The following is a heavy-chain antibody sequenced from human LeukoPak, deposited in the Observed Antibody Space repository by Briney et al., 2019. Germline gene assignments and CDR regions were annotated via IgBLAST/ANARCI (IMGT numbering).Heavy chain of an antibody. Sequence: SETLSLTCTVSGGSISSYYWSWIRQPPGKGLEWIGYIYYSGSTNYNPSLKSRVTISVDTSKNQFSLKLSSVTAADTAVYYCARLPFDPWGQGTLVTVSS. CDR2: IYYSGST. J-gene: IGHJ5*02. CDR3: ARLPFDP. V-gene: IGHV4-59*01. CDR1: GGSISSYY.